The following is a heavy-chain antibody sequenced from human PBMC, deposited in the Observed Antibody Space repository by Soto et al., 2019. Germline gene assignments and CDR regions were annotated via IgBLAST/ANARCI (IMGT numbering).Heavy chain of an antibody. CDR3: ARWFGELSHLDY. V-gene: IGHV4-31*03. D-gene: IGHD3-10*01. Sequence: SETLSLTCTVSGGSISSGGYYWSWIRQHPGKGLEWIGYIYYSGSTDYNPSLKSRVNISVDTSKNQFSLKLSSVTAADTAVYYCARWFGELSHLDYWGQGTLVTVSS. CDR2: IYYSGST. CDR1: GGSISSGGYY. J-gene: IGHJ4*02.